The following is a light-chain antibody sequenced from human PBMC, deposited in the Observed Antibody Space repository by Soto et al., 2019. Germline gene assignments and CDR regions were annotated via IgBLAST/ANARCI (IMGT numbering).Light chain of an antibody. CDR3: QQANIFPIP. CDR2: GAS. J-gene: IGKJ5*01. Sequence: DIQMTQSPSSLSASVGDRVTITCRASQSISSYLNWYQQRPGKAPKVLIYGASTLQSGVPSRFSGSGSGTEFTLTISSLQPEDFATYYCQQANIFPIPFGQGTRLENK. V-gene: IGKV1-39*01. CDR1: QSISSY.